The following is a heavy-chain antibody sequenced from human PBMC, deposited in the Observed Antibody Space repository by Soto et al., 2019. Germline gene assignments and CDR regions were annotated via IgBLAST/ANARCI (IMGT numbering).Heavy chain of an antibody. CDR2: IGRSVTST. D-gene: IGHD2-15*01. CDR3: ASGQQDSLGY. V-gene: IGHV3-48*03. Sequence: GGSLRLSCAVSGFTFSSYEMNWLRQAPGKGLEWVSYIGRSVTSTSYADSVRGRFTVSRDNAKNSLFLQMNSLRAEDTAMYYCASGQQDSLGYWGQGTLVTVSS. J-gene: IGHJ4*02. CDR1: GFTFSSYE.